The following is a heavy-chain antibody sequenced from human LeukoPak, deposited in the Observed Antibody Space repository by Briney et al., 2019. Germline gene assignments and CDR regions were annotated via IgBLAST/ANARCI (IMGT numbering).Heavy chain of an antibody. CDR2: IYYSGST. CDR3: ARDPTLLRDYYYGMDV. D-gene: IGHD4-11*01. CDR1: GGSISSYY. J-gene: IGHJ6*02. Sequence: SETLSLTCTVSGGSISSYYWSWIRQPPGKGLEWIGSIYYSGSTYYNPSLKSRVTISVDTSKNQFSLKLSSVTAADTAVYYCARDPTLLRDYYYGMDVWGQGITVTVSS. V-gene: IGHV4-59*12.